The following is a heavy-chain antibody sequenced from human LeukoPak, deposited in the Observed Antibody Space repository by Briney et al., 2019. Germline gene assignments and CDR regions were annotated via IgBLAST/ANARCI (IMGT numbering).Heavy chain of an antibody. CDR3: VGVRWFGGSNWFDP. J-gene: IGHJ5*02. V-gene: IGHV3-64D*09. CDR2: ISSNGGST. Sequence: GGSLRLSCSASGFTFSTSAMHLVRQAPGKGLEYVSAISSNGGSTYYADSVKGRFTISRDNSKNTLHLQMSSLRAEDTAVYYCVGVRWFGGSNWFDPWGQGTLVTVSS. D-gene: IGHD3-10*01. CDR1: GFTFSTSA.